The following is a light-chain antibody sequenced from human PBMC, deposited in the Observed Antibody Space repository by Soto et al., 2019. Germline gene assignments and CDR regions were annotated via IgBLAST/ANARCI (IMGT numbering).Light chain of an antibody. CDR1: QSVSSSY. V-gene: IGKV3D-20*02. Sequence: EIVVPQSPATLSVSPGEGSTLSCMASQSVSSSYLAWYQQKPGQAPRLLIYGASSRATGIPDRFSGSGSGTDFTLTISRLEPEDFAVYYCQQRSNWRTFGQGTKVDIK. J-gene: IGKJ1*01. CDR2: GAS. CDR3: QQRSNWRT.